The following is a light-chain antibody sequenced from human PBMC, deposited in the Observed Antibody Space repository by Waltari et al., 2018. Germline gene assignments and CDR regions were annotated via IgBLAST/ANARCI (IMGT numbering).Light chain of an antibody. CDR1: SSDVGGYNS. Sequence: QSALTQPASVSGAPGQSITIPCTGTSSDVGGYNSVSRYQQHPGKAPKLMIYEVSNRPSGVSNRFSGSKSGNTASLTISGLQAEDEADYYCSSYTSSSTVVFGGGTKLTVL. CDR3: SSYTSSSTVV. J-gene: IGLJ2*01. CDR2: EVS. V-gene: IGLV2-14*01.